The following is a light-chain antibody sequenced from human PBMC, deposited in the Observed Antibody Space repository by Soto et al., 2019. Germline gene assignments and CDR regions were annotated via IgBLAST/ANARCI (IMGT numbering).Light chain of an antibody. J-gene: IGLJ2*01. CDR1: SSDVGSYSF. Sequence: QSALTQPASVSGSPGQSITISCTGTSSDVGSYSFVSWYQQHPGKAPKVIIYEVSDRPSGVSNRFSGSKSGNTASLTISGLQAEDEADYYCSSYTSDSAVVFGGGTKLTVL. V-gene: IGLV2-14*03. CDR2: EVS. CDR3: SSYTSDSAVV.